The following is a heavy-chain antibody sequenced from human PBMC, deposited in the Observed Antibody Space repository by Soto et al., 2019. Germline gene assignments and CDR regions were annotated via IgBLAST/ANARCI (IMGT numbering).Heavy chain of an antibody. CDR2: ISHTGTT. CDR3: ARGQKYDYIWRTNPYSAPWFDY. D-gene: IGHD3-16*01. Sequence: SQTLSLTCAVYGGSFSGYYWSWIRQSPGKGLEWIGEISHTGTTNYNPSLKSRVTISLDTSTTQFSLKLTSVTAADTALYYCARGQKYDYIWRTNPYSAPWFDYWGPGTLVTVSS. CDR1: GGSFSGYY. V-gene: IGHV4-34*01. J-gene: IGHJ5*01.